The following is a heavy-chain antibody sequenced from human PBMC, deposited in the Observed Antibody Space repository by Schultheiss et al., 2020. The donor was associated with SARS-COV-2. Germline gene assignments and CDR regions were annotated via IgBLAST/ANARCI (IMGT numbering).Heavy chain of an antibody. Sequence: GGSLRLSCAVSGFTFSPYWMNWVRQAPGKGLEWVSYISSGGSTIYYADSVKGRFTISRDNSKNTLYLQMNSLRAEDTAVYYCARALTYWGQGTLVTVSS. CDR3: ARALTY. V-gene: IGHV3-48*01. CDR1: GFTFSPYW. CDR2: ISSGGSTI. J-gene: IGHJ4*02.